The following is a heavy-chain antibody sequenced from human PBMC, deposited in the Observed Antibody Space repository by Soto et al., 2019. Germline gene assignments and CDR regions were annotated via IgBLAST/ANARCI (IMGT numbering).Heavy chain of an antibody. D-gene: IGHD2-21*02. Sequence: SETRSRTWTVSGASIRSTDYYWIWIRQAPGKGLEWIGYVYYTGITYYNPSLMSRLTISVDTSKNQFSLKLTSVTAAETAVYYCVRTAREGAVAPHWFDRWGQGTQVTVSS. J-gene: IGHJ5*02. V-gene: IGHV4-30-4*01. CDR2: VYYTGIT. CDR1: GASIRSTDYY. CDR3: VRTAREGAVAPHWFDR.